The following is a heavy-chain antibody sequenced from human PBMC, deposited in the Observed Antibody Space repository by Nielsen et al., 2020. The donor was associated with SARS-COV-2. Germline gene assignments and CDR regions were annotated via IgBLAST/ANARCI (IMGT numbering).Heavy chain of an antibody. V-gene: IGHV4-61*03. CDR2: IYKSGST. D-gene: IGHD2-15*01. CDR3: ARSYIVGSLSSSFDS. CDR1: GDSVSSSSYY. J-gene: IGHJ4*02. Sequence: SGTLSLTCTVFGDSVSSSSYYWTWIRQPPGKGLEWIGHIYKSGSTNYNPSVKSRGTISVDMSKNHYSLKLTSVTAADTAVYYCARSYIVGSLSSSFDSWGQGTLVTVSS.